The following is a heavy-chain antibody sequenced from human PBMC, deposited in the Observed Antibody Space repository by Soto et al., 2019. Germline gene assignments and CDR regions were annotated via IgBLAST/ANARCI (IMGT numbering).Heavy chain of an antibody. J-gene: IGHJ4*02. V-gene: IGHV1-18*01. Sequence: QVQLVQSGAEVKKPGASVKVSCKASGYTFTSYGXXXXXXXXXXGLEWMGWISAYNGNTNYAQKLQGRVTMTTDTXXXXXXXXXXXXXXXXXXXXXCARDXXSYALDYWGQGTLVTVSS. CDR2: ISAYNGNT. D-gene: IGHD1-26*01. CDR1: GYTFTSYG. CDR3: ARDXXSYALDY.